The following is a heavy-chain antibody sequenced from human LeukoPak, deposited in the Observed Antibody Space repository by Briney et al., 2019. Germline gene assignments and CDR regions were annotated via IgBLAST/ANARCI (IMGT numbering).Heavy chain of an antibody. J-gene: IGHJ3*02. CDR2: ISAYNGNT. CDR1: GGTFSSYA. CDR3: ARGYCGGDCYDAFDI. Sequence: ASVKVSCKASGGTFSSYAISWVRQAPGQGLEWMGWISAYNGNTNYAQKLQGRVTMTTDTSTSTAYMELRSLRSDDTAVYYCARGYCGGDCYDAFDIWGQGTMVTVSS. V-gene: IGHV1-18*01. D-gene: IGHD2-21*02.